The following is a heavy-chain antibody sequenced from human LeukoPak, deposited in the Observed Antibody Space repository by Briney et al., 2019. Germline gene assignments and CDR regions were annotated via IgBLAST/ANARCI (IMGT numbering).Heavy chain of an antibody. D-gene: IGHD3-3*01. V-gene: IGHV4-4*02. CDR3: AREGGFYRPLDY. CDR1: GGSVINTNW. CDR2: VHPDGRT. Sequence: SETLSLTCGVSGGSVINTNWWTWVRQPPGKGLEWIGEVHPDGRTNYNPSLESRLTMSVDVSENQVSLKLTSVTAADTAVYYCAREGGFYRPLDYSGQGTLVTVSS. J-gene: IGHJ4*02.